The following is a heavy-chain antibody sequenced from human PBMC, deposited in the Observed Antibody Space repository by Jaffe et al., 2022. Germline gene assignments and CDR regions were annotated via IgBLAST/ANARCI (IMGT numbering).Heavy chain of an antibody. V-gene: IGHV1-69*01. D-gene: IGHD6-19*01. CDR1: GGTFSSYA. CDR2: IIPIFGTA. CDR3: ARIPYTVAVAGPNWYFDL. Sequence: QVQLVQSGAEVKKPGSSVKVSCKASGGTFSSYAISWVRQAPGQGLEWMGGIIPIFGTANYAQKFQGRVTITADESTSTAYMELSSLRSEDTAVYYCARIPYTVAVAGPNWYFDLWGRGTLVTVSS. J-gene: IGHJ2*01.